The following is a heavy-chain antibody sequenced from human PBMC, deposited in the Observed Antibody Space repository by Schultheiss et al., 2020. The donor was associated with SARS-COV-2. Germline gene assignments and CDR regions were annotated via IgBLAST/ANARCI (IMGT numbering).Heavy chain of an antibody. CDR3: ARLVITMVRGVIITEGLDY. V-gene: IGHV4-34*01. J-gene: IGHJ4*02. CDR2: IYYSGST. Sequence: SQTLSLTCAVYGGSFSGYYWSWIRQPPGKGLEWIGEIYYSGSTYYNPSLKSRVTISVDTSKNQFSLKLSSVTAADTAVYYCARLVITMVRGVIITEGLDYWGQGTLVTVSS. D-gene: IGHD3-10*01. CDR1: GGSFSGYY.